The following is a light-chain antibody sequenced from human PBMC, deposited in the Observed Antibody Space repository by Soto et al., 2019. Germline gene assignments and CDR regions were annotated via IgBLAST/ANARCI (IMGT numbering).Light chain of an antibody. CDR1: QRISSTY. J-gene: IGKJ4*01. Sequence: EIVLTHSPGSLSLSPGERATLSCTASQRISSTYLAWYHQKPGQAPRLLVYGASTRATGIPDRFNGSGSGTDFTLTISRLEPEDFAVYYCQQYGRSHTFGGGTKVDSK. CDR2: GAS. V-gene: IGKV3-20*01. CDR3: QQYGRSHT.